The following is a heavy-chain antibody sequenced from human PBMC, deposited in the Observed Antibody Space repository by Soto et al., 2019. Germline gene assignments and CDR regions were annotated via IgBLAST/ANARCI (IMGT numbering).Heavy chain of an antibody. CDR2: IRSKANSYAT. CDR1: VFTFSGSA. CDR3: TRHGWELERRVVEY. V-gene: IGHV3-73*01. Sequence: PWGSLRLSCAPSVFTFSGSAMHCVRHSSGKWLEWVGRIRSKANSYATAYAASVKGRFTISRDDSKNTAYLQMNSLKTEDTAVYYCTRHGWELERRVVEYLGQGTLVIVS. D-gene: IGHD1-26*01. J-gene: IGHJ4*02.